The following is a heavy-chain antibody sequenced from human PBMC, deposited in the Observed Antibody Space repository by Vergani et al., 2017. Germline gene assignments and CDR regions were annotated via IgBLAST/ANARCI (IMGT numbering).Heavy chain of an antibody. CDR2: IYYSGST. Sequence: QVQLQESGPGLVKPSDTLSLTCTVSGGSISSYYWSWTRQPPGKGLEWIGYIYYSGSTNYNPSLKSRVTISVDTSKNQFSLKLSSVTSADTAVYYCARDPSCGGNPYWFDPWGQGTLVTVSS. CDR3: ARDPSCGGNPYWFDP. CDR1: GGSISSYY. D-gene: IGHD4-23*01. J-gene: IGHJ5*02. V-gene: IGHV4-59*01.